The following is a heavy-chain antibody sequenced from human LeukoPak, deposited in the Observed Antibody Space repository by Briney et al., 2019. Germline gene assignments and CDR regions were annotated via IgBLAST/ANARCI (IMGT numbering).Heavy chain of an antibody. D-gene: IGHD6-19*01. J-gene: IGHJ3*02. Sequence: ASVTVSCKASGYTFSNYGISWVRQAPGQGPEWMGWISAYNGKTNYAQKLQGRVTMTTDTSTNTAYMELRSLRSDDTAMYYCARGGPYSSDWYNAFDIWGQGAMVTVSS. CDR2: ISAYNGKT. CDR1: GYTFSNYG. CDR3: ARGGPYSSDWYNAFDI. V-gene: IGHV1-18*01.